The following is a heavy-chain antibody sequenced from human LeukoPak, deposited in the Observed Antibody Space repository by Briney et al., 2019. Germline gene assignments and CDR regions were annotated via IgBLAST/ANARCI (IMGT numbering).Heavy chain of an antibody. CDR3: AKVRQSYYYMDV. CDR1: GGSFSGYY. Sequence: SETLSLTCAVYGGSFSGYYWSWIRQPPGKGLEWIGEIHHSGSTDYNPSLKSRVTISPDKSKNQFSLTLTSVTAADTAVYYCAKVRQSYYYMDVWGKGTTVTVSS. J-gene: IGHJ6*03. V-gene: IGHV4-34*01. CDR2: IHHSGST.